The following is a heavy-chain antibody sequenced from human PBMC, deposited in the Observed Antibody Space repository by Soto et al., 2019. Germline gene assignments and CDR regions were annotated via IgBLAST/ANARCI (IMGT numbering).Heavy chain of an antibody. V-gene: IGHV5-51*01. CDR2: TYPGDSDT. CDR1: GYRLTGYW. D-gene: IGHD2-2*02. CDR3: ARLGLYDGSAFDI. J-gene: IGHJ3*02. Sequence: HGESLKISCQGSGYRLTGYWIAWVRQMPGKGLEWMGKTYPGDSDTKYSPSFQGQVTISADKSISTAYLQWNSLKASDTAMYYCARLGLYDGSAFDIWGQGTMVTVSS.